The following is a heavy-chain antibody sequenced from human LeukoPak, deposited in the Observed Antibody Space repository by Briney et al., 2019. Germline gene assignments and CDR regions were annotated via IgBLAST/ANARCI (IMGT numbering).Heavy chain of an antibody. CDR2: IQYDGSSK. V-gene: IGHV3-30*02. CDR1: GFTFSSYG. J-gene: IGHJ4*02. Sequence: GGSLRLSCAASGFTFSSYGLFWVRQAPGKGLEWVAFIQYDGSSKYYADSVKGRFTISRDNSKNTLYLQMNSLRTEDTAIYYCATEPYYYGLGTTEGYFDYWGQGTLVTVSS. D-gene: IGHD3-10*01. CDR3: ATEPYYYGLGTTEGYFDY.